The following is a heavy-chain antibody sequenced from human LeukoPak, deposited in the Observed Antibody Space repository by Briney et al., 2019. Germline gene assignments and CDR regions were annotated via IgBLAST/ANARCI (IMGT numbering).Heavy chain of an antibody. D-gene: IGHD2-2*03. J-gene: IGHJ5*02. Sequence: GGSLRLSCAASGFTFSSYGMSWVRQAPGKVLEWVSAISGSSGSTYYADSVKGRFTISRDNSKNTLYLQMNSLRAEDTAVYYCAKDGGYCSSTSCYHWFDPWGQGTLVTVSS. CDR1: GFTFSSYG. CDR3: AKDGGYCSSTSCYHWFDP. V-gene: IGHV3-23*01. CDR2: ISGSSGST.